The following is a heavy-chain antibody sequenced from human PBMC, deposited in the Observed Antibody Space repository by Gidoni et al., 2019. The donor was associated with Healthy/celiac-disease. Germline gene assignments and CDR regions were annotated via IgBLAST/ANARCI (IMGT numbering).Heavy chain of an antibody. CDR3: ASERTDYDYIWGSYRPLYTFDY. Sequence: QVQLQESGPGLVKPSETLSLTCTVSGGSISSYYWRWIRQPAGKGLEWIGRIYTSGNTNYNPSLKSRVTMSVDPSKNQFSLKLSSVTAADTAVYYCASERTDYDYIWGSYRPLYTFDYWGQGTLVTVSS. D-gene: IGHD3-16*02. CDR1: GGSISSYY. CDR2: IYTSGNT. J-gene: IGHJ4*02. V-gene: IGHV4-4*07.